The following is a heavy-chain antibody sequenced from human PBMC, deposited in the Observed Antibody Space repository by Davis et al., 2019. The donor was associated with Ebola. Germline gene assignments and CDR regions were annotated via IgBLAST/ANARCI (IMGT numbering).Heavy chain of an antibody. D-gene: IGHD1-1*01. Sequence: AASVKVSCKASGYPFASYGISWVRQAPGQGLEWMGWISAYNGNTNYAQKLQGRVTMTTDTSTSTAYMEVGSLKSDDTAVYYCARAQFPTTSDHWGQGTLVTVSS. J-gene: IGHJ4*02. V-gene: IGHV1-18*01. CDR2: ISAYNGNT. CDR1: GYPFASYG. CDR3: ARAQFPTTSDH.